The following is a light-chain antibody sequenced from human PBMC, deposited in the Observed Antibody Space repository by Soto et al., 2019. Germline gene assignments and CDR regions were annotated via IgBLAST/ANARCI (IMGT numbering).Light chain of an antibody. J-gene: IGKJ5*01. CDR2: HAS. Sequence: GDRVTITCRASQTISNWLAWYQQRPGKAPQLLIYHASNLQSGVPSRFSGSGSGTEFTLTISSLQPDDFATYYCQQYNNWPPTFGQGTRLEIK. V-gene: IGKV1-5*01. CDR1: QTISNW. CDR3: QQYNNWPPT.